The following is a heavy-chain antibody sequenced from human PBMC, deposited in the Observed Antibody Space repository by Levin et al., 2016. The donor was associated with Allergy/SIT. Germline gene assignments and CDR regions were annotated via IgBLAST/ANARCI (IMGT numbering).Heavy chain of an antibody. J-gene: IGHJ4*02. D-gene: IGHD3-10*01. CDR1: GGSISSSSYY. CDR2: IYYSGST. CDR3: ARQQDTYYYGSGSHTMEVAY. Sequence: SETLSLTCTVSGGSISSSSYYWGWIRQPPGKGLEWIGSIYYSGSTYYNPSLKSRVTISVDTSKNQFSLKLSSVTAADTAVYYCARQQDTYYYGSGSHTMEVAYWGQGTLVTVSS. V-gene: IGHV4-39*01.